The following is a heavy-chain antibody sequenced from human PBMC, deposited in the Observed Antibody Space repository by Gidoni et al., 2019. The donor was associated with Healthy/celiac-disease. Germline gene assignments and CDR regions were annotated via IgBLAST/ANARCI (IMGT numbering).Heavy chain of an antibody. CDR1: GYSFTSYW. J-gene: IGHJ6*02. V-gene: IGHV5-10-1*01. CDR2: IDPSDSYT. CDR3: ARGRTNETQAAITMVRGWGGYYYYGMDV. D-gene: IGHD3-10*01. Sequence: EVQLVQSGAEVKKPGESLRISCKGSGYSFTSYWISWRRKMPGKGLEWMGRIDPSDSYTNYSPSVQGHVTISADKSISTAYLQWSSLKASDTAMYYCARGRTNETQAAITMVRGWGGYYYYGMDVWGQGTTVTVSS.